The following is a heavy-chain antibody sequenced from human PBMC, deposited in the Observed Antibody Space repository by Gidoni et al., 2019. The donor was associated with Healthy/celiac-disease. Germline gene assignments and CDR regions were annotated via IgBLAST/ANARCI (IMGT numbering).Heavy chain of an antibody. D-gene: IGHD4-17*01. J-gene: IGHJ6*04. CDR2: IYTSGST. CDR3: ARDYGDLGMDV. Sequence: VHLQESGPGLVQPSQTLSLTCTVSGCSISSGSYYCSWIRQPAGKGLEWIGRIYTSGSTNYNPSLKSRVTISVDTSKNQFSLKLSSVTAADTAVYYCARDYGDLGMDVWGKGTTVTVSS. V-gene: IGHV4-61*02. CDR1: GCSISSGSYY.